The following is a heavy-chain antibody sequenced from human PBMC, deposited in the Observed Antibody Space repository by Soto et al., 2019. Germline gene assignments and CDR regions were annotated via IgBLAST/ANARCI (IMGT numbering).Heavy chain of an antibody. Sequence: SETLSLTCAVSGGPISSSNWWSWVRQPPGKGLEWIGEIYHSGSTNYNPSLKSRVTISVDKSKNQFSLKLSSVTAADTAVYYCARDATFCGGACEGLGWIWFDPWRQG. J-gene: IGHJ5*02. V-gene: IGHV4-4*02. CDR2: IYHSGST. CDR1: GGPISSSNW. CDR3: ARDATFCGGACEGLGWIWFDP. D-gene: IGHD2-21*02.